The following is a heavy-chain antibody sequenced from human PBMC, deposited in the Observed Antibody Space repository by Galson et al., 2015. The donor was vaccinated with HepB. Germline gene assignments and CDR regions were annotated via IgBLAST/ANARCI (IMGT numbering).Heavy chain of an antibody. CDR3: AKNRGSIWYPLDY. V-gene: IGHV3-23*01. CDR1: GFNFGSYA. CDR2: ISRGGDVT. J-gene: IGHJ4*02. Sequence: SLRLSCAASGFNFGSYAMSWVRQAPGTGLQWPPVISRGGDVTYHIDSVKGRFTISRDSSTDTLYLQMSSLRAEDTALYYCAKNRGSIWYPLDYWGQGSLVTVSS. D-gene: IGHD6-13*01.